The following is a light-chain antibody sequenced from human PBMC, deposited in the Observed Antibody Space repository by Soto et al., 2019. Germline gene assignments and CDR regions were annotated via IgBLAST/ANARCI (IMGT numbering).Light chain of an antibody. CDR1: QPVSSNF. Sequence: VLTQSPGTLSLSPGESAALSCRASQPVSSNFLAWYQQKPGQAPRLLIYGVYSRASGIPDRFFGSGSGTDFTLTIKRLEPEDFAVYYCKQYANSPITFGQGTRLEIK. CDR2: GVY. V-gene: IGKV3-20*01. CDR3: KQYANSPIT. J-gene: IGKJ5*01.